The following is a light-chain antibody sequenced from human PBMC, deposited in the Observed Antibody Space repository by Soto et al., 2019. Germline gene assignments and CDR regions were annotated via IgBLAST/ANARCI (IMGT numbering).Light chain of an antibody. CDR1: SNDLGGFNY. CDR2: EVT. Sequence: QSALTQPPSASGSPGQSVTISCSGTSNDLGGFNYVSWYQQHPGKAPKLIIYEVTERPSGVPDRFSGSKSGNTASLTVSGLQAEDVADYYCSSYGGYDNLIFGGGTQLTVL. CDR3: SSYGGYDNLI. J-gene: IGLJ2*01. V-gene: IGLV2-8*01.